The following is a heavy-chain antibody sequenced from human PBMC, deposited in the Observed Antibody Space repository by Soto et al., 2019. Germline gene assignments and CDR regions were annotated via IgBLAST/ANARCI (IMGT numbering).Heavy chain of an antibody. D-gene: IGHD6-19*01. CDR3: ARGVAGPLHWFDP. V-gene: IGHV1-3*01. J-gene: IGHJ5*02. CDR2: INAGNGNT. Sequence: ASVKVSCKASGYTFTSYAMHWVRQAPGQRLEWMGWINAGNGNTKYSQKLQGSVTITRDTSASTAYMELSSLRSEDTAVYYCARGVAGPLHWFDPWGQGTLVTVSS. CDR1: GYTFTSYA.